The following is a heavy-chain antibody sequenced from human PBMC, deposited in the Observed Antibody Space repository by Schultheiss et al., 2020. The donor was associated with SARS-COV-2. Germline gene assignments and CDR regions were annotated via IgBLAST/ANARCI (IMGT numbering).Heavy chain of an antibody. D-gene: IGHD6-6*01. V-gene: IGHV4-61*02. J-gene: IGHJ5*02. CDR3: ARVSSSSPWFDP. Sequence: LRLSCTVSGGSISSGGYYWSWIRQPAGKGLEWIGRIYTSGSTNYNPSLKSRVTISVDKSKNQFSLKLSSVTAADTAVYYCARVSSSSPWFDPWGQGTLVTVSS. CDR1: GGSISSGGYY. CDR2: IYTSGST.